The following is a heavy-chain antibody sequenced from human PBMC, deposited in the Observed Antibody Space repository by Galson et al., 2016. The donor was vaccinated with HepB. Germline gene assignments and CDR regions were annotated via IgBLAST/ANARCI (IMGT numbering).Heavy chain of an antibody. Sequence: SLRLSCAASGFTFSSYGMHWVRQAPGKGLERVAVIWYGGSDKDYADSVKGRFTVSRDNSKNTLYLEMNSLRADDTAVYYCAREGVIYDSSGAMRDYYYGMDVWGQGTTVTVTS. J-gene: IGHJ6*02. CDR2: IWYGGSDK. V-gene: IGHV3-33*01. CDR1: GFTFSSYG. D-gene: IGHD3-22*01. CDR3: AREGVIYDSSGAMRDYYYGMDV.